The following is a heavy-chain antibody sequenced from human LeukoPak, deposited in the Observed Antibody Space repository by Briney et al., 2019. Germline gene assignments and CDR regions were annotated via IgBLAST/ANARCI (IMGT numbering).Heavy chain of an antibody. CDR3: AREDMWAFDM. CDR1: GFIFSHYW. Sequence: GGSLRLSCAASGFIFSHYWMSWVRQAPRKGLEWVANIKPDGTEKYYVDSVKGRFTISRDNAKNSLYLLMDSLRAEDTAVYYCAREDMWAFDMWGQGTMVTVSS. J-gene: IGHJ3*02. V-gene: IGHV3-7*01. D-gene: IGHD2-15*01. CDR2: IKPDGTEK.